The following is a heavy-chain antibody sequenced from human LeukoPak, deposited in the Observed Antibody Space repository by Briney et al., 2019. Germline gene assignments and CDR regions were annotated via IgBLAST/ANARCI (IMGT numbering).Heavy chain of an antibody. CDR2: ISSASSSI. Sequence: GGSLRLSCTASGFTFSSHSMSWVRQAPGKGLEWISYISSASSSIHYAASVKGRFTISRDNSKNTLYLQMNSLRAEDTAVYYCAIDFWSGYPLGYCGQGTLVTVSS. CDR3: AIDFWSGYPLGY. D-gene: IGHD3-3*01. V-gene: IGHV3-48*01. CDR1: GFTFSSHS. J-gene: IGHJ4*02.